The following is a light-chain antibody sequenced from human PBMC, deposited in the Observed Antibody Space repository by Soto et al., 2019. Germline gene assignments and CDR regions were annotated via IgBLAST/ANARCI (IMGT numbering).Light chain of an antibody. CDR1: SSKIGKKD. Sequence: QSVLTQPPSVSAAPGQKVTISCSGSSSKIGKKDVSWYQQLPGTAPKLLIYDNTKRPSGIPDRFSGSKSGTSATLGITGLQTGDEADYYCGTWDSGLSAVVFGGGTKVTVL. J-gene: IGLJ2*01. CDR3: GTWDSGLSAVV. CDR2: DNT. V-gene: IGLV1-51*01.